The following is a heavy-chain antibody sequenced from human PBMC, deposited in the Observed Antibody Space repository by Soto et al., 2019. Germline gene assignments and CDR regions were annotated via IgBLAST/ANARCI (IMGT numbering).Heavy chain of an antibody. CDR2: IIPIFGTA. V-gene: IGHV1-69*12. CDR3: ARGPAYCGGDCYSFDYYYYGMDV. D-gene: IGHD2-21*02. Sequence: QVQLVQSGAEVKKPGSSVKVSCKASGGTFSSYAISWVRQAPGQGLEWMGGIIPIFGTANYAQKFQGRVTITADESRGTDYMELSRLRSEDTAVYYCARGPAYCGGDCYSFDYYYYGMDVWGQGTTVTVSS. J-gene: IGHJ6*02. CDR1: GGTFSSYA.